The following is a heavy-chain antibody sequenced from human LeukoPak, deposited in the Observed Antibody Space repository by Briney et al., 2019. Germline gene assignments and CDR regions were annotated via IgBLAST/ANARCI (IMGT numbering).Heavy chain of an antibody. CDR3: AGVFGVVIDNWFDP. Sequence: SETLSLTCTVSGGSISSYYWSWIRQPPGKGLEWIGYIYYSGSTNYNPSLKSRVTISEDTSKNQFSLKLSSVTAADTAVYYCAGVFGVVIDNWFDPWGQGTLVTVSS. V-gene: IGHV4-59*01. J-gene: IGHJ5*02. D-gene: IGHD3-3*01. CDR1: GGSISSYY. CDR2: IYYSGST.